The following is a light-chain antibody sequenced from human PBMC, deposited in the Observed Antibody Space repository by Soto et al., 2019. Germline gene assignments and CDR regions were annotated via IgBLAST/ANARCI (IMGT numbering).Light chain of an antibody. CDR2: AAS. V-gene: IGKV1-9*01. CDR3: QQLNSYPLT. CDR1: QGINMH. Sequence: IQLTQSPSSLSASVGDRVTITCRDSQGINMHLAWYQQKPGEAPKLLIYAASTLQSGVPSRFSGSASGTDFTLTISSLQPEDFATYYCQQLNSYPLTFGGGTKVDIK. J-gene: IGKJ4*01.